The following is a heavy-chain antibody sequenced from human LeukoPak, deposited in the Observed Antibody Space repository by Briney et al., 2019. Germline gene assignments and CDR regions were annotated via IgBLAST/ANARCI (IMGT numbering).Heavy chain of an antibody. CDR3: ARGGYYYDSSGYYYLAFDI. CDR2: MNPNSGNT. Sequence: ASVKVSCKAPGYTFTSYDINWVRQATGQGLEWMGWMNPNSGNTGYAQKFQGRVTMTRNTSISTAYMELSSLRSEDMAVYYCARGGYYYDSSGYYYLAFDIWGQGTMVTVSS. D-gene: IGHD3-22*01. V-gene: IGHV1-8*01. CDR1: GYTFTSYD. J-gene: IGHJ3*02.